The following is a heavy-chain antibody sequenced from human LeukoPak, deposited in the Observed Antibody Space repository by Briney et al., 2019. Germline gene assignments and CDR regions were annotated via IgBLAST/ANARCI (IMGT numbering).Heavy chain of an antibody. J-gene: IGHJ6*03. Sequence: ASVKVSCTASGYTFTTYGISWVRQAPGQGLEWMGWITTHNGNTYYEQKLQGRVTMTTDTSTTTAYMELRSLRSDDTAIYYCARAVYCSSTSCYNSYMDVWGKGTTVTASS. V-gene: IGHV1-18*01. CDR1: GYTFTTYG. CDR3: ARAVYCSSTSCYNSYMDV. CDR2: ITTHNGNT. D-gene: IGHD2-2*02.